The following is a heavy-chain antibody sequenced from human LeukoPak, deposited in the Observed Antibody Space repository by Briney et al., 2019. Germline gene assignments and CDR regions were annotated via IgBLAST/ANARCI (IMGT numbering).Heavy chain of an antibody. CDR1: GFTFSKHG. J-gene: IGHJ4*02. CDR3: AKDQSGNVPGY. V-gene: IGHV3-30*18. D-gene: IGHD3-10*02. Sequence: GRSLRLSCADSGFTFSKHGTHWVRHAPGGVLEWVGVISNDGRNEYYADSVTGRFTISRDNSKKTRYLQVNRLRAEDTALYYCAKDQSGNVPGYWGQGTLVTVSS. CDR2: ISNDGRNE.